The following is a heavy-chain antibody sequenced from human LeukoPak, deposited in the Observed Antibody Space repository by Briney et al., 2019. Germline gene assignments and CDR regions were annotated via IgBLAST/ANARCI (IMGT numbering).Heavy chain of an antibody. V-gene: IGHV4-59*08. CDR3: ARGYYYGSGSYPWFDP. Sequence: PSETLSLTCTVSGGSISSYYWSWLRQPPGKGLEWIGYIYYSGSTNYNPSLKSRVTISVDTSKNQFSPKLSSVTAADTAVYYCARGYYYGSGSYPWFDPWGQGTLVTVSS. J-gene: IGHJ5*02. CDR2: IYYSGST. CDR1: GGSISSYY. D-gene: IGHD3-10*01.